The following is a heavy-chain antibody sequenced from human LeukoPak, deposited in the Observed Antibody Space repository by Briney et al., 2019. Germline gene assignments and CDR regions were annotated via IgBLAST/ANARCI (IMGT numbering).Heavy chain of an antibody. CDR3: ARDRNENYYDSSGGAGSVDY. Sequence: GSLRLSCAASGFTFSSYAMPWVRQAPGKGLEWVAVISYDGSNKYYADSVKGRFTISRDNSKNTLYLQMNSLRAEDTAVYYCARDRNENYYDSSGGAGSVDYWGQGTLVTVSS. V-gene: IGHV3-30-3*01. D-gene: IGHD3-22*01. CDR1: GFTFSSYA. CDR2: ISYDGSNK. J-gene: IGHJ4*02.